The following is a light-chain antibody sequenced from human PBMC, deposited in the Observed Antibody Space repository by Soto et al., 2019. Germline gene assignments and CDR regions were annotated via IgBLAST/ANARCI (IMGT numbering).Light chain of an antibody. Sequence: EIVLTQSPGTLSLSPGERATLSCRAIQSVSSGSLAWYQQKPGQAPRLLIYDASSRATGIPDRFSGSGSGTDFTLTISRLEPEDFAVYYCQQYGSSLLTFGGGTKVDIK. V-gene: IGKV3-20*01. CDR1: QSVSSGS. CDR3: QQYGSSLLT. CDR2: DAS. J-gene: IGKJ4*01.